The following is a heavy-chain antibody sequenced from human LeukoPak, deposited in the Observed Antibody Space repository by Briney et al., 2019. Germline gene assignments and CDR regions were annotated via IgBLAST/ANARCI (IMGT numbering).Heavy chain of an antibody. V-gene: IGHV4-4*07. CDR1: GGSISSYY. CDR2: IYTSGST. J-gene: IGHJ6*03. Sequence: SETLSLTCTVSGGSISSYYWSRIRQPAGKGLEWIGRIYTSGSTNYNPSLKSRVTMSVDTSKNQFSLKLSSVTAADTAVYYCARDVGIMRGVYYYYYMDVWGKGTTVTVSS. CDR3: ARDVGIMRGVYYYYYMDV. D-gene: IGHD3-10*01.